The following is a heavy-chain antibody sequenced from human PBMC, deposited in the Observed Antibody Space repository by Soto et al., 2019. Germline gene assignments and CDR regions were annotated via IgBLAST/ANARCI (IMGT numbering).Heavy chain of an antibody. V-gene: IGHV4-59*05. D-gene: IGHD2-21*01. J-gene: IGHJ5*02. CDR3: ARQGWGFDWFDP. Sequence: PSETLSLTCIVSGGSLSTYYWRWIRQPPGKGLERIGSIYYSGSTYYNPSLKSRVTISVDTSKNQFSLKLSSVTAADTAVYYCARQGWGFDWFDPWGQGTLVTVSS. CDR2: IYYSGST. CDR1: GGSLSTYY.